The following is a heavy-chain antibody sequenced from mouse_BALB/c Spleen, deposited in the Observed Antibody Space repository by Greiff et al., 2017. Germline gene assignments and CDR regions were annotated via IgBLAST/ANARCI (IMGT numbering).Heavy chain of an antibody. CDR3: ARAPVYYRYDDYAMDY. Sequence: VQLVESGPGLVAPSQSLSITCTVSGFSLTSYGVHWVRQPPGKGLEWLGVIWAGGSTNYNSALMSRLSISKDNSKSQVFLKMNSLQTDDTAMYYCARAPVYYRYDDYAMDYWGQGTSVTVSS. CDR2: IWAGGST. V-gene: IGHV2-9*02. CDR1: GFSLTSYG. J-gene: IGHJ4*01. D-gene: IGHD2-14*01.